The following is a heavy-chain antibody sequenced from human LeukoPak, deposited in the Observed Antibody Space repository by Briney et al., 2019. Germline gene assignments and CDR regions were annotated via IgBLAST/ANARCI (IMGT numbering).Heavy chain of an antibody. CDR2: FDPEDGET. J-gene: IGHJ4*02. Sequence: ASVKVSCKVSGYTLTELSMHWVRQAPGKGLEWMGGFDPEDGETIYAQKFQGRVTMTEDTSTDTAYMELSSLGSEDTAVYYCATARWLHQAFDYWGQGTLVTVSS. CDR1: GYTLTELS. V-gene: IGHV1-24*01. D-gene: IGHD5-24*01. CDR3: ATARWLHQAFDY.